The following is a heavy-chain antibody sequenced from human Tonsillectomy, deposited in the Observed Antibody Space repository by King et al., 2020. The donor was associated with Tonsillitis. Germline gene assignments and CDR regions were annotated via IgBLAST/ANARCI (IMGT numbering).Heavy chain of an antibody. Sequence: QLVQSGAEVKKPGASVKVSCKASGYSFSNYGISWVRQAPGQGLEWMGWISAYNGNTNYAQKLQGRVTMTTDTFTSTAYMELRSLRSDDTAVYYCAKVHPPLSSSLYLAPPPFDYWGQGTLVTVSS. CDR2: ISAYNGNT. CDR3: AKVHPPLSSSLYLAPPPFDY. J-gene: IGHJ4*02. V-gene: IGHV1-18*01. CDR1: GYSFSNYG. D-gene: IGHD6-13*01.